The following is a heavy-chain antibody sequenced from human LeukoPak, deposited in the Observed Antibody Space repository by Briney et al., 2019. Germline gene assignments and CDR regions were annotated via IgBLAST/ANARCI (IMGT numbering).Heavy chain of an antibody. CDR2: IYYSGST. J-gene: IGHJ4*02. CDR1: GCPISSSSYY. CDR3: ARVGQGIVGDYSFDY. D-gene: IGHD2-21*01. Sequence: SETLSLTCTVSGCPISSSSYYWGWIRQPPGKGLEWTGRIYYSGSTYYNPSLKSRVTISVDTSKNQFSLKLSSVTAADTAVYYWARVGQGIVGDYSFDYWGQGTLVTVSS. V-gene: IGHV4-39*01.